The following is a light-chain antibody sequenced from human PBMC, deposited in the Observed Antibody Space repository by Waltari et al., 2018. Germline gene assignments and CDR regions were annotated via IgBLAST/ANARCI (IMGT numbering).Light chain of an antibody. CDR2: WSS. CDR3: QSYDTTLSVV. V-gene: IGLV1-40*01. Sequence: QSVLTQPPSVSGAPGQRVTISCTGSGSNIGAGYDVHWYQQVPRGAPKLLIYWSSSRPLGVPDRFFGSTSGTSASLAITGLQAEDEAVYYCQSYDTTLSVVFGGGTKLTVL. J-gene: IGLJ3*02. CDR1: GSNIGAGYD.